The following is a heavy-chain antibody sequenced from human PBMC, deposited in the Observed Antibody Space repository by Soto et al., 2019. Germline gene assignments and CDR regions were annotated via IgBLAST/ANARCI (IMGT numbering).Heavy chain of an antibody. CDR2: IYYRGNA. J-gene: IGHJ4*02. CDR1: DGSINSDKYY. D-gene: IGHD5-12*01. V-gene: IGHV4-39*01. Sequence: PSETLSLTCSVSDGSINSDKYYWGWIRQPPGKGLEWVGSIYYRGNAYYNPSLQTRVTISLDKSKSQFSLKLNSVTAADSAVYFCARLEGLATISYYFDFWGPGALVTVSS. CDR3: ARLEGLATISYYFDF.